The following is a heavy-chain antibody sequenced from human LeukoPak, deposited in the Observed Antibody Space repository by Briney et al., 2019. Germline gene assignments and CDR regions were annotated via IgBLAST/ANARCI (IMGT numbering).Heavy chain of an antibody. Sequence: GGSLRLSCAASGFTFSSYVMHWVRKAPGKGLEWVAVISYDGSNKYYADSVKGRFTISRDNSKNTLYLQMNSLRAEDTAVYYCARDPGTWGQGTLVTVSS. J-gene: IGHJ5*02. D-gene: IGHD1-26*01. CDR3: ARDPGT. CDR2: ISYDGSNK. CDR1: GFTFSSYV. V-gene: IGHV3-30*04.